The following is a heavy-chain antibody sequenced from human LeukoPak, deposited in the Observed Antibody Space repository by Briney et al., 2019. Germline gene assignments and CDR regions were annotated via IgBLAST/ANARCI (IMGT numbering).Heavy chain of an antibody. J-gene: IGHJ6*03. D-gene: IGHD7-27*01. CDR3: ARVTGVRRYYYYMDV. CDR2: IYTSGST. V-gene: IGHV4-61*02. Sequence: SETLALNCTVSGGSITSGSYYWSWIRQPAGKLLQWIGRIYTSGSTNYNPSLKSRVTMSVDTPKNQFSLKRSSVTAAETAVYYWARVTGVRRYYYYMDVWGKGTTVTVSS. CDR1: GGSITSGSYY.